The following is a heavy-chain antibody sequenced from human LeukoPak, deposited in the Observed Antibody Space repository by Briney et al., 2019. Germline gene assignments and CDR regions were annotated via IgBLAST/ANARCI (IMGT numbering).Heavy chain of an antibody. CDR1: GFSFSAYA. J-gene: IGHJ4*02. V-gene: IGHV3-53*01. CDR3: ARDLNYDSAY. Sequence: GGSLRLSCAASGFSFSAYAMNWVRQAPGKGLEWVPVIYSGGSTYYADSVKGRFTISRDNSKNTVYLQMNSLRAEDTAVYYCARDLNYDSAYWGQGTLVTVSS. CDR2: IYSGGST. D-gene: IGHD3-22*01.